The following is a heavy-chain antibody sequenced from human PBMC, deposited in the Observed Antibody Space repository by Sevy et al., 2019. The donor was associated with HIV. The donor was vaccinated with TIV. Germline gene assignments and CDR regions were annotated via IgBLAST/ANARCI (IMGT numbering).Heavy chain of an antibody. J-gene: IGHJ4*02. CDR1: GFTLNSYW. CDR3: VRAIAADGSF. D-gene: IGHD6-13*01. V-gene: IGHV3-7*01. CDR2: IKQDGSVK. Sequence: GGSLRLSCVASGFTLNSYWMSWVRQAPGKGLEWVANIKQDGSVKYYVDSVKGRFTISRDNARNSLYLQMNSLRVEDTALYYCVRAIAADGSFWCQGTLVTVSS.